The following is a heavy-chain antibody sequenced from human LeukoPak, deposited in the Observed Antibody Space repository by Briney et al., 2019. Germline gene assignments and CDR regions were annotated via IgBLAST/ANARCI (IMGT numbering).Heavy chain of an antibody. Sequence: GESLKISCKGSGYSFTSYWISWVRQMPGKGLEWMGRIDPSDSYTNYSPSFQGHVTISADKSISTAYLQWSSLKASDTAMYYCARHSYYDSSGYYFVHAPKTPFDYWGQGTLVTVSS. CDR3: ARHSYYDSSGYYFVHAPKTPFDY. V-gene: IGHV5-10-1*01. CDR2: IDPSDSYT. D-gene: IGHD3-22*01. J-gene: IGHJ4*02. CDR1: GYSFTSYW.